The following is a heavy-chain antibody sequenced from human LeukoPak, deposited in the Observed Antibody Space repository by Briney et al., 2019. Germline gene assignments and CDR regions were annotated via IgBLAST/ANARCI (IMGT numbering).Heavy chain of an antibody. V-gene: IGHV4-34*01. CDR1: GGSFSGYY. Sequence: PSETLSLTCAVYGGSFSGYYWSWIRQPPGKALEWIGEINHSGSTNYNPSLKSRVTISVDTSKNQFSLKLSSVTAADTAVYYCARGRRYYYGSGSYFDYWGQGTLVTVSS. CDR3: ARGRRYYYGSGSYFDY. J-gene: IGHJ4*02. D-gene: IGHD3-10*01. CDR2: INHSGST.